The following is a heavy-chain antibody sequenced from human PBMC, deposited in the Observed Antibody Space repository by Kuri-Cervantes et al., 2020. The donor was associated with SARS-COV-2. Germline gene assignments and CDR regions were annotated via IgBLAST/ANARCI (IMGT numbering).Heavy chain of an antibody. Sequence: ESLKISCTVSGASMSSSHYYWGWIRQPPGKGLEWIGSIYYSGSTYYNPSLKSRVTISVDTSKNQFSLKLSSVTAADTAVYYCASYSSSSYFDYWGQGTLVTVSS. D-gene: IGHD6-13*01. CDR1: GASMSSSHYY. CDR2: IYYSGST. J-gene: IGHJ4*02. CDR3: ASYSSSSYFDY. V-gene: IGHV4-39*07.